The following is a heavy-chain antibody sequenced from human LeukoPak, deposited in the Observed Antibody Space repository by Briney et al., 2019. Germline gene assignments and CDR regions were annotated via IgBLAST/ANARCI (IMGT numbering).Heavy chain of an antibody. CDR2: IIPIFGTA. D-gene: IGHD2-15*01. CDR1: GGTFSSYA. J-gene: IGHJ4*02. Sequence: SVKVSCKASGGTFSSYAISWVRQAPGQGLEWMGGIIPIFGTANYAQKFQGRVTITADESTSTAYMELSSLRSEDTAVYYCAREDLGFCSGGSCYSYYFDHWGQGTLVTVSS. V-gene: IGHV1-69*13. CDR3: AREDLGFCSGGSCYSYYFDH.